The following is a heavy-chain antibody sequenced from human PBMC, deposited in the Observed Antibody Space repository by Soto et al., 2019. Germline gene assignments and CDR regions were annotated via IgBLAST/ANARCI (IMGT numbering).Heavy chain of an antibody. Sequence: SETLSLTCTVSCGSISSGGYYWSWIRQHPGKGLEWIGSIYYSGSTYYNPSLKSRVTISVDTSKNQFSLKLSSVTAADTAVYYCAGGLLGGTFLNSFDPWGQGTLVTVSS. CDR3: AGGLLGGTFLNSFDP. J-gene: IGHJ5*02. V-gene: IGHV4-39*01. CDR1: CGSISSGGYY. D-gene: IGHD2-15*01. CDR2: IYYSGST.